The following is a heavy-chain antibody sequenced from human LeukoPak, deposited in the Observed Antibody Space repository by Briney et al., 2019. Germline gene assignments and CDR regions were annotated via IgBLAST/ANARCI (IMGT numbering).Heavy chain of an antibody. CDR3: ARLYSFLSPFDP. J-gene: IGHJ5*02. CDR2: IYPADSNT. CDR1: GYSFATYW. D-gene: IGHD2-21*01. Sequence: GEPLKISCTGSGYSFATYWIAWVRQMPGKGLEWMGIIYPADSNTRYSPSFKGQVTISADKSNNTAYLQWSSLKASDTAMYFCARLYSFLSPFDPWGQGTLVTVSS. V-gene: IGHV5-51*01.